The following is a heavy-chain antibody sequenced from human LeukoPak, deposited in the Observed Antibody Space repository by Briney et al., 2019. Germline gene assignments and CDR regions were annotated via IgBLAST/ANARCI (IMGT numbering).Heavy chain of an antibody. V-gene: IGHV3-64D*06. CDR3: VRGTGY. CDR1: GFTFSTYV. CDR2: ISSNGDNT. J-gene: IGHJ4*02. Sequence: GGSLRLSCSVSGFTFSTYVMHWVRQAPGKGLEYVSAISSNGDNTYYADSVKGRFTISRDNSKNTLYLEMSSLRADGTGVYYCVRGTGYWGQGTLVTVS.